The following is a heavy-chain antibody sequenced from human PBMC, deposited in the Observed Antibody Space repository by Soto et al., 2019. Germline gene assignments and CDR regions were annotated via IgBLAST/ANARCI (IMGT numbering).Heavy chain of an antibody. V-gene: IGHV1-46*01. J-gene: IGHJ4*02. D-gene: IGHD2-21*02. CDR1: GDGFASRY. Sequence: ASAEVSSKASGDGFASRYMQWVRQAPRQGLEWMGTINPSGGHTTYSQNFLGRVTMTRDTSTSTLYMELTSLTSDDTAVYYCARGGHVVVVTAAFDYWGQGTLVTVSS. CDR2: INPSGGHT. CDR3: ARGGHVVVVTAAFDY.